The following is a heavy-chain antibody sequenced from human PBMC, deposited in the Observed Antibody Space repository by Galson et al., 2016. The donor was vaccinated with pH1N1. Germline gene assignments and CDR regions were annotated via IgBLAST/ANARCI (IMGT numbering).Heavy chain of an antibody. V-gene: IGHV4-38-2*01. CDR3: TRRLPGWEPFDY. CDR2: IYHSGST. D-gene: IGHD1-26*01. CDR1: LYPISRGFY. Sequence: SETLSLTCVVSLYPISRGFYWDWVRQSPGKGLEWIGSIYHSGSTYYNPSLRSRVTLSVDTSKNQFSLKMSSVTAADTAVYYCTRRLPGWEPFDYWGQGTLVTVSS. J-gene: IGHJ4*02.